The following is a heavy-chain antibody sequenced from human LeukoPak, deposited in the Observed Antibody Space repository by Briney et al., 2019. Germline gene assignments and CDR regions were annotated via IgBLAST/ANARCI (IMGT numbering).Heavy chain of an antibody. J-gene: IGHJ4*02. CDR1: GYTFTSYD. CDR2: MNPNSGNT. V-gene: IGHV1-8*01. CDR3: AQVDDYGDYLDY. D-gene: IGHD4-17*01. Sequence: ASVKVSCKASGYTFTSYDINWVRQATGQGLEWMGWMNPNSGNTGYAQKFQGRATMTRNTSISTAYMELSSLRSEDTAVYYCAQVDDYGDYLDYWGQGTLVTVSS.